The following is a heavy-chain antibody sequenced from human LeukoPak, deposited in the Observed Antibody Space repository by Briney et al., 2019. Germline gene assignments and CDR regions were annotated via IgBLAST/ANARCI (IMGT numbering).Heavy chain of an antibody. CDR1: GASISSHY. J-gene: IGHJ4*02. CDR3: ARARRYGYGPGSFYFDY. Sequence: SETLSLTCSVSGASISSHYWSWIRQPPGKGLEWIGYIHYSGSTNCNPSLMSRVTISLDTSKNQFSLNMISVTAADTAVYYCARARRYGYGPGSFYFDYWGPGTLVTVSS. CDR2: IHYSGST. D-gene: IGHD5-18*01. V-gene: IGHV4-59*11.